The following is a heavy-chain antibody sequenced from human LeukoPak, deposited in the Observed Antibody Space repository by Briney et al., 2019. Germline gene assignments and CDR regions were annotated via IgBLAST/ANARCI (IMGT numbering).Heavy chain of an antibody. CDR3: AKGSYYDSSGSFYFDY. V-gene: IGHV3-7*03. CDR1: GFTFSSYW. CDR2: IKQDGSQK. J-gene: IGHJ4*02. D-gene: IGHD3-22*01. Sequence: PGGSLRLSCVASGFTFSSYWMSWVRQAPGKGLEWVAIIKQDGSQKDYVDSVKGRFTISRDNSKNTLYVQVNSLGTEDTAAYYCAKGSYYDSSGSFYFDYWGQGTLVTVSS.